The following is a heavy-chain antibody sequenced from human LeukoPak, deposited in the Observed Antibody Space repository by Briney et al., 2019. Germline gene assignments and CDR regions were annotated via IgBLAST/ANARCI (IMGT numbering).Heavy chain of an antibody. Sequence: ASVKVSCKASGGTFRSAAMSWVRQARGQGLEWVGHIILMFGTTTYAQKFQGRVTITADESTRTVHMELNSLTSDDTAIYYCTRDEHKGSATFNYWGQGTLVIVSS. V-gene: IGHV1-69*13. CDR1: GGTFRSAA. CDR3: TRDEHKGSATFNY. CDR2: IILMFGTT. D-gene: IGHD3-10*01. J-gene: IGHJ4*02.